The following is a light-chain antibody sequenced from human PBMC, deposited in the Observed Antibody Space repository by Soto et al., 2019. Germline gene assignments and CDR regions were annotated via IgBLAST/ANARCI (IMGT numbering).Light chain of an antibody. CDR2: DAS. J-gene: IGKJ5*01. CDR1: QSVDIY. Sequence: EIVLTQSPATLSLSPGERATLSCKASQSVDIYLAWYRQIPGQAPRLLIYDASNRATGIPDRFSGGGSGTDFTLTISSLQPEDFATYYCQQSYSTPITFGQGTRLEIK. CDR3: QQSYSTPIT. V-gene: IGKV3-11*01.